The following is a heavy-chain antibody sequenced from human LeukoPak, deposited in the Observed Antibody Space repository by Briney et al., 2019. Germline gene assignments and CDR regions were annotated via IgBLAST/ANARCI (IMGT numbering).Heavy chain of an antibody. D-gene: IGHD3-22*01. CDR3: AGLNYYDSSGTGTNDY. J-gene: IGHJ4*02. Sequence: PSETLSLTCTVSGGSISSSSYYWGWIRQPPGKGLEWIGSIYYSGSTYYNPSLKSRVTISVDTSKNQFSLKLSSVTAADTAVYYCAGLNYYDSSGTGTNDYWGQGTLVTVSS. CDR2: IYYSGST. CDR1: GGSISSSSYY. V-gene: IGHV4-39*01.